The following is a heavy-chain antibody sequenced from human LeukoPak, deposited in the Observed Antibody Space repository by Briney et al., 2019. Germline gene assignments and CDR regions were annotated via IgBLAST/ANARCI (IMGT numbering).Heavy chain of an antibody. CDR2: ISWNSGSI. CDR3: AKDIHYYDSSGCFDY. CDR1: GFTFDDYA. V-gene: IGHV3-9*03. Sequence: PGGSLRLSCAASGFTFDDYAMHWVRQAPGKGLEWVSGISWNSGSIGYADSVKGRFTISRDNAKNSLYLQMNSLRAEDMALYYCAKDIHYYDSSGCFDYWGQGTLVTVSS. J-gene: IGHJ4*02. D-gene: IGHD3-22*01.